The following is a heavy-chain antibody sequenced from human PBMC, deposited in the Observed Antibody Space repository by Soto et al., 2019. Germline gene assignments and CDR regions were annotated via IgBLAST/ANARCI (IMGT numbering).Heavy chain of an antibody. CDR1: GFTFSSYA. J-gene: IGHJ4*02. CDR2: FSGNGGNT. D-gene: IGHD2-21*02. V-gene: IGHV3-64*01. CDR3: ARSGLPFDY. Sequence: EVQLVESGGGLVQPGGSLRLSCAASGFTFSSYAMHWVRQAPGKGLEYVSGFSGNGGNTYYANSVKGRFTISRDNSKNTLYLQVGSLRAEDMAVYYCARSGLPFDYGGQGTLVTVSS.